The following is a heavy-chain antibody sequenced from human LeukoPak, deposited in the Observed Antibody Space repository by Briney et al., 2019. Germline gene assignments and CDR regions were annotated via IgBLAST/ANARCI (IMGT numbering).Heavy chain of an antibody. Sequence: GGSLRLSCAVSGIALSNYGMSWVRQAPGKGLEWVAGISDSGGSTNYADSVKGRFTISRDNPKNTLYLQMNSLRAEDTAVYFCAKRGIVIRAVIIVGFHKEAYYFDYWGQGALVTVSS. D-gene: IGHD3-10*01. V-gene: IGHV3-23*01. J-gene: IGHJ4*02. CDR2: ISDSGGST. CDR1: GIALSNYG. CDR3: AKRGIVIRAVIIVGFHKEAYYFDY.